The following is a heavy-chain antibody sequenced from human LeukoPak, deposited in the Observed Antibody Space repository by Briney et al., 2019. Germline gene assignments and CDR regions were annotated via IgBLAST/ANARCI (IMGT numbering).Heavy chain of an antibody. CDR2: ISSSGSTI. V-gene: IGHV3-11*04. Sequence: PGGSLRLSCAASGFTFSDYYMSWIRQAPGKGLEWVSYISSSGSTIYYADSVKGRFTISRDNAKNSLYLQMNSLRAEETAVYYCARNRGYCSSTSCYSDYWGQGTLVTVSS. CDR1: GFTFSDYY. CDR3: ARNRGYCSSTSCYSDY. J-gene: IGHJ4*02. D-gene: IGHD2-2*02.